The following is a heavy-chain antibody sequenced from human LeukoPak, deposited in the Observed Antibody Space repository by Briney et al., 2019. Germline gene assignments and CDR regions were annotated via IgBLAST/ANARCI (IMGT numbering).Heavy chain of an antibody. Sequence: SETLSLTCTVSGGSISSYYWSWIRQPPGKGLEWIGYIYYNGSTNYNPSLKSRVTISVDTSKKQFSLKLNSVTAADTAVYYCARDLFASGNYRSYWYFDLWGRGTLVTVSS. D-gene: IGHD3-10*01. CDR2: IYYNGST. CDR3: ARDLFASGNYRSYWYFDL. J-gene: IGHJ2*01. CDR1: GGSISSYY. V-gene: IGHV4-59*01.